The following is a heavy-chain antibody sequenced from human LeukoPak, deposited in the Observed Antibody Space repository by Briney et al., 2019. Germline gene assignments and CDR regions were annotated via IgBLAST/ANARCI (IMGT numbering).Heavy chain of an antibody. CDR3: ARAAAGGDDPFDV. Sequence: ASVKVSCKASGYTFKNYDSNWVRQAPGQGLEWMAWMNPNNDNAGSAQKFQGRVTVTRDTSINTAYMELSSLRSDDTGVYYCARAAAGGDDPFDVWGQGSLIIVSS. V-gene: IGHV1-8*01. J-gene: IGHJ3*01. CDR1: GYTFKNYD. D-gene: IGHD6-25*01. CDR2: MNPNNDNA.